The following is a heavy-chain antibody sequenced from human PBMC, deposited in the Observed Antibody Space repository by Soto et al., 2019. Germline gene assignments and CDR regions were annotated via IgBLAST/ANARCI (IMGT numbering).Heavy chain of an antibody. V-gene: IGHV3-30*03. D-gene: IGHD1-26*01. J-gene: IGHJ4*02. CDR1: GFTFSSYG. Sequence: QVQLVESGGGVVKPGRSLRLSCAASGFTFSSYGMHWVRQAPGKGLEWVARISYAGSDKYFADSVKGRFTISRDKSKNTLYLQMNRLRGEDTAVYYCGASQSFSDYWGQGTLVTVSS. CDR2: ISYAGSDK. CDR3: GASQSFSDY.